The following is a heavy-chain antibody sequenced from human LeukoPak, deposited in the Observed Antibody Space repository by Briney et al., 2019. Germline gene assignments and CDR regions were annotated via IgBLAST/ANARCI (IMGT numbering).Heavy chain of an antibody. CDR3: AKASQGYTSSSYAY. CDR2: ISGLSGST. CDR1: GFTFSTYA. J-gene: IGHJ4*02. D-gene: IGHD6-13*01. V-gene: IGHV3-23*01. Sequence: GGSLRLSCAASGFTFSTYAMSWVRQAPGKGLEWVSGISGLSGSTYYADSVKGRFTVSRDNSKSTLYLQMNSLRAEDTAVYYCAKASQGYTSSSYAYWGQGTLVTVSS.